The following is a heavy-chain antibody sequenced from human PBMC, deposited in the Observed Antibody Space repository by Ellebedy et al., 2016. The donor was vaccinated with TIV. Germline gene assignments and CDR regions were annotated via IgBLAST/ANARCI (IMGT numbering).Heavy chain of an antibody. D-gene: IGHD3-3*01. CDR2: IYYSGNT. CDR3: ARILRGGSNGDYFDY. V-gene: IGHV4-39*07. Sequence: MPSETLSLTCSVSGGSISSSSYFWGWIRQPPGKGLEWIGTIYYSGNTFYNPSLSVRVTISVDTSKNQFSLKLRSVTAADTAVYYCARILRGGSNGDYFDYWGQGTQVTASS. CDR1: GGSISSSSYF. J-gene: IGHJ4*02.